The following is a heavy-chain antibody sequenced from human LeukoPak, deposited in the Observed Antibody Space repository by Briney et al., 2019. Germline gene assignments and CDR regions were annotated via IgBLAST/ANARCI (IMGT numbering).Heavy chain of an antibody. CDR2: INHSGST. D-gene: IGHD2-2*01. V-gene: IGHV4-34*01. CDR1: GVSFSGYY. Sequence: SETLSLTCAVYGVSFSGYYWSWIRQPPGKGLEWIGEINHSGSTNYNPSLKSRVTISVDTSKNQFSLKLSSVTAADTAVYYCARRGYCSSTSCLTGWFDPWGQGTLVTVSS. CDR3: ARRGYCSSTSCLTGWFDP. J-gene: IGHJ5*02.